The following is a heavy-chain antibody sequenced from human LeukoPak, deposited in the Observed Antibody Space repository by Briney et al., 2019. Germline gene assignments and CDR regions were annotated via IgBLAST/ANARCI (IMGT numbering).Heavy chain of an antibody. D-gene: IGHD2-15*01. J-gene: IGHJ6*03. CDR3: ARGSSGSLYYYYYYMDV. Sequence: SETLSLTCAVYGGSFSGYYWRWIRQPTGKGVEWIVEINHSGNNNYNPSPKTRVTISVDTSKHQFSLKLGSVTAADTAVYYCARGSSGSLYYYYYYMDVWGKGTTVTVSS. CDR2: INHSGNN. V-gene: IGHV4-34*01. CDR1: GGSFSGYY.